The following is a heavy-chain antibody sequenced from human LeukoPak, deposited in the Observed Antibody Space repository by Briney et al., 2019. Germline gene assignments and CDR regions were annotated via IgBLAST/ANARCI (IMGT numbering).Heavy chain of an antibody. V-gene: IGHV3-33*06. D-gene: IGHD2-15*01. J-gene: IGHJ6*03. Sequence: PGGSLRLSCTASGFTFSSYGMHWVRQAPGKGLEWVAVIWYDGSNKYYADSVKGRFTISRDNSKNTLYLQMNSLRAEDTAVYYCAKDQGDIVGYYYYYYMDVWGKGTTVTVSS. CDR1: GFTFSSYG. CDR2: IWYDGSNK. CDR3: AKDQGDIVGYYYYYYMDV.